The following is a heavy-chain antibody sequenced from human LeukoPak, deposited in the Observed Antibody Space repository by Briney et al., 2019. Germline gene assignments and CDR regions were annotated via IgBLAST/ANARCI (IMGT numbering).Heavy chain of an antibody. CDR2: INHSGST. CDR1: GGSFSGYY. J-gene: IGHJ4*02. D-gene: IGHD3-10*01. V-gene: IGHV4-34*01. CDR3: ARGGYGSGTYYNY. Sequence: KPSETLSLTCAVYGGSFSGYYWSWIRQPPGKGLEWIGEINHSGSTNYNPSLKSRVTISVDTSKNQLSLKLSSVTAADTAVYYCARGGYGSGTYYNYWGQGTLVTVSS.